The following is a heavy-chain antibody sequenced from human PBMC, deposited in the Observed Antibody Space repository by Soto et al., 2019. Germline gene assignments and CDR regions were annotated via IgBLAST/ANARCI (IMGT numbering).Heavy chain of an antibody. Sequence: GGSLRLSCAASGFTFSGYAMSWVRQAPGKGLEWVSSISDTGSRTFYADSVKGRFTVSRDNSKNTLYLQMNSLRAEDTAVYYCAKHMVVVVITTVGYFDYWGQGSLGTVSS. D-gene: IGHD3-22*01. V-gene: IGHV3-23*01. J-gene: IGHJ4*02. CDR1: GFTFSGYA. CDR3: AKHMVVVVITTVGYFDY. CDR2: ISDTGSRT.